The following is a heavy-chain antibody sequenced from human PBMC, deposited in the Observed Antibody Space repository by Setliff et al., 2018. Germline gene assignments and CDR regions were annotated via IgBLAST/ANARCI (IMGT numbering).Heavy chain of an antibody. V-gene: IGHV1-3*01. D-gene: IGHD2-2*01. J-gene: IGHJ3*02. CDR3: AREVLPLVREEAFYI. CDR2: INAGNGNT. Sequence: ASVKVSCKASGYSLAKYALHWVRQAPGQRLEWMGWINAGNGNTKCSQNFQGRVTITRDTSASTAYVELSSLRSEDTAVHYCAREVLPLVREEAFYIWGQGTMVTVSS. CDR1: GYSLAKYA.